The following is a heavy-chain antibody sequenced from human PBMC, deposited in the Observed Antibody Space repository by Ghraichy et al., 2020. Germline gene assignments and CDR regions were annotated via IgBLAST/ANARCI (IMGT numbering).Heavy chain of an antibody. CDR1: GYTFTSYY. D-gene: IGHD6-13*01. J-gene: IGHJ3*02. CDR2: INPSGGST. V-gene: IGHV1-46*01. CDR3: ARDGVIAAAGTRGDAFDI. Sequence: ASVKVSCKASGYTFTSYYMHWVRQAPGQGLEWMGIINPSGGSTSYAQKFQGRVTMTRDTSTSTVYMELSSLRFEDTAVYYCARDGVIAAAGTRGDAFDIWGQGTMVTVSS.